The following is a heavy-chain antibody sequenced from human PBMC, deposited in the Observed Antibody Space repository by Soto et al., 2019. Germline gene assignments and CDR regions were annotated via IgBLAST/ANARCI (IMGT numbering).Heavy chain of an antibody. CDR2: IFDSGST. CDR1: GGSISGGVYY. Sequence: QVQLRESGPGLVKPSKTLSLTCTVSGGSISGGVYYWSWIRQPPGKGLEWIGYIFDSGSTYYNPSLKSRVTISVDTSKNQFSLRLSSVTAADTAVYYCAREIIPLTTDWYFDLWGRGTLVTVSS. V-gene: IGHV4-30-4*01. J-gene: IGHJ2*01. CDR3: AREIIPLTTDWYFDL. D-gene: IGHD4-17*01.